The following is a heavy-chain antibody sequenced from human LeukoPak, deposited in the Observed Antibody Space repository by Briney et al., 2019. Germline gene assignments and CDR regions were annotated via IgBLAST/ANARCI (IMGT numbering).Heavy chain of an antibody. CDR2: IYYSGST. J-gene: IGHJ3*02. D-gene: IGHD3-10*01. Sequence: SETLSLTCTVSGGSISSSSYYWGWIRQPPGKGLEWIGSIYYSGSTYYNPSLKSRVTISVDTSKNQFSLKLSSVTAADTAVYYCARDRYYGSGSYRMDAFDIWGQGTMVTVSS. CDR3: ARDRYYGSGSYRMDAFDI. CDR1: GGSISSSSYY. V-gene: IGHV4-39*07.